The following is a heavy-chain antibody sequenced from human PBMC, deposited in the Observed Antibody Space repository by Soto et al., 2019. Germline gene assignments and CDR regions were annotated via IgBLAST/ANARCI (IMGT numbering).Heavy chain of an antibody. CDR2: IIPMFGTT. CDR3: ARDPGRSSNSWRVRQVSDGHYYYMDV. J-gene: IGHJ6*02. Sequence: QVQLVQSGAEVKKPGSSVKVSCKASGGSFSSYAISWVRQAPGQGPEWMGGIIPMFGTTNHAQKFQGRVTITADTSTTTAYIELSRLRSEDTAVYYCARDPGRSSNSWRVRQVSDGHYYYMDVWGQGTTVTDSS. D-gene: IGHD2-2*01. V-gene: IGHV1-69*06. CDR1: GGSFSSYA.